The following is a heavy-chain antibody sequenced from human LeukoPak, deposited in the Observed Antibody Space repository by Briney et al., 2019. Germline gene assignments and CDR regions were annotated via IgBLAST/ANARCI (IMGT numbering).Heavy chain of an antibody. CDR2: IYPGDSDT. V-gene: IGHV5-51*01. CDR1: GYSFTSYW. D-gene: IGHD5-24*01. Sequence: GESLKISCKGSGYSFTSYWIGWVRQMPGKGLEWMGIIYPGDSDTRYSPSFQGQATISADKSIRTAYLQWSSLKASDTAMYYCARRGRDGDGYNWTPVDYWGQGTLVTVSS. J-gene: IGHJ4*02. CDR3: ARRGRDGDGYNWTPVDY.